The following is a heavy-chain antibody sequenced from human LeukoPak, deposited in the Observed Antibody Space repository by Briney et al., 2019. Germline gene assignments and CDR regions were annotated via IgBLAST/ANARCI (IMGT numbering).Heavy chain of an antibody. CDR1: GFTFKSFA. Sequence: GGSLRLSCAASGFTFKSFAMNWVRQAPGKGREWVSSISGSDGTSHYADFVKGRFTISRDNSKTTLYLQMNSLRAEDTAAYYCAKSLGVGGYTRYKGFDQWGQGTLVVVSS. CDR3: AKSLGVGGYTRYKGFDQ. CDR2: ISGSDGTS. D-gene: IGHD3-16*02. V-gene: IGHV3-23*01. J-gene: IGHJ4*02.